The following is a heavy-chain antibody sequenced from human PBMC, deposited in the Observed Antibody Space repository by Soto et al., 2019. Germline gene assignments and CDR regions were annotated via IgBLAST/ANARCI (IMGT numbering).Heavy chain of an antibody. Sequence: GASVKVSCKASGYTFTSYYINWVRHATGQGLEWMGWMNPNSGNTGYAQKFQGRVTMTRNTSISTAYMELSSLRSEDTAVYYCARAHPYYYDSSGYYRWMSMDVWGQGTTVTVSS. CDR3: ARAHPYYYDSSGYYRWMSMDV. CDR2: MNPNSGNT. V-gene: IGHV1-8*01. CDR1: GYTFTSYY. J-gene: IGHJ6*02. D-gene: IGHD3-22*01.